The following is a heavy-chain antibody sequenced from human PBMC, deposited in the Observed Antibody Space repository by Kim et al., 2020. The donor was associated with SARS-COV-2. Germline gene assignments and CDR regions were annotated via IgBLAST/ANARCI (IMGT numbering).Heavy chain of an antibody. CDR1: GFTFGSNY. CDR3: AAIAGRYHSYDSFDY. D-gene: IGHD3-10*01. CDR2: IYSGGGR. J-gene: IGHJ4*01. V-gene: IGHV3-53*01. Sequence: GGSLRLSCAASGFTFGSNYMSWVRQAPGKGLEWVSVIYSGGGRNYADSVMGRCSTFRGDYKNTLYFQIKSRRTADNAGYYCAAIAGRYHSYDSFDYWVQG.